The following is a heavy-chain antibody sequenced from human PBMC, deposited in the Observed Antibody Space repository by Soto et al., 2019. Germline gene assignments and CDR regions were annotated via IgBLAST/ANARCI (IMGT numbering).Heavy chain of an antibody. CDR1: GFTFSGYV. Sequence: QVQLVEGGGGVVQPGRSLRLSCAASGFTFSGYVMHWVRQAPGKGLEWVAVIWHEGSNKHYADSVKGRFTISRDKSKNTLYLQMNSIRAEDTAVYYCARERLGDYCFDYWGQGTLVTVSS. CDR3: ARERLGDYCFDY. D-gene: IGHD4-17*01. V-gene: IGHV3-33*01. CDR2: IWHEGSNK. J-gene: IGHJ4*02.